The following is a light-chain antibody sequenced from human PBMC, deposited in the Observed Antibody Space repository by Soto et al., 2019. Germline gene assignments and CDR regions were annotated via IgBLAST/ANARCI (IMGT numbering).Light chain of an antibody. CDR3: QHYYSYPFT. J-gene: IGKJ5*01. CDR1: QGISSY. CDR2: AAS. V-gene: IGKV1-8*01. Sequence: AIRMTQSPSSLSACTGDRVTITCRASQGISSYLAWYQQKPGKVPKLMIYAASTLQSGVPSRFSGSGSGTDFTLAISFLQSEDFATYYCQHYYSYPFTFGQGTRLEIK.